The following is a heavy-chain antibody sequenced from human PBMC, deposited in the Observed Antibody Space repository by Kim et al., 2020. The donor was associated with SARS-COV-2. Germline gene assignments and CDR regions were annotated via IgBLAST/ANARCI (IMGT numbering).Heavy chain of an antibody. D-gene: IGHD2-2*01. CDR2: IWYDGSNK. V-gene: IGHV3-33*01. J-gene: IGHJ6*02. CDR1: GFTFSSYV. CDR3: ARSLVYYGMDV. Sequence: GGSLRLSCAASGFTFSSYVMHWVRQAPGKGLEWVAVIWYDGSNKYYADSVKGRFTISRDNSKNTLYLQMNSLRAEDTAVYYCARSLVYYGMDVWGQGTTVTVSS.